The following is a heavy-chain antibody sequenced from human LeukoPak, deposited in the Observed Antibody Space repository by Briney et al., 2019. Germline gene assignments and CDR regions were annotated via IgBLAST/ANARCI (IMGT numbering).Heavy chain of an antibody. D-gene: IGHD6-19*01. CDR1: GFASSFYA. J-gene: IGHJ5*01. Sequence: PVGSLRLSCAASGFASSFYAMSWLRQPPGTGLEWVSTINANSGTTSYAASVRGRFTISRNNSKNTLYLQVNTLRADDTATYYCAKPISGGLAVTADWFHPWGQGTLVVVSS. CDR2: INANSGTT. V-gene: IGHV3-23*01. CDR3: AKPISGGLAVTADWFHP.